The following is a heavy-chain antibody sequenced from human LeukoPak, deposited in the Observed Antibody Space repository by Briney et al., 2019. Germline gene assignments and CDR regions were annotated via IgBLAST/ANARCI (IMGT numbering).Heavy chain of an antibody. D-gene: IGHD1-1*01. CDR3: AAQIAATWVLAY. J-gene: IGHJ4*02. CDR2: FDPEDGET. CDR1: GYTLSELS. V-gene: IGHV1-24*01. Sequence: ASVKVSCKVSGYTLSELSMHWVRQAPGKGLEWMGGFDPEDGETLYAQKFQGRVTMTEDTSTDTAYMELSSLRSEDTAVYYCAAQIAATWVLAYWGQGTLVIVSS.